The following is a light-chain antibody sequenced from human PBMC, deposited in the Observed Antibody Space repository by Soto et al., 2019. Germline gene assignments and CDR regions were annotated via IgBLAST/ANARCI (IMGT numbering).Light chain of an antibody. J-gene: IGKJ2*01. CDR2: GAS. CDR1: QTVSSTY. CDR3: QQYYSTPYT. V-gene: IGKV3-20*01. Sequence: EIVLTQSPGTLSLSPGEGATLSCRASQTVSSTYLAWYQQKPGRAPSLLIHGASTRAAGIPDRFSASGSGTHFTLTINRLEPEDVAVYYCQQYYSTPYTFGQGTKLEIK.